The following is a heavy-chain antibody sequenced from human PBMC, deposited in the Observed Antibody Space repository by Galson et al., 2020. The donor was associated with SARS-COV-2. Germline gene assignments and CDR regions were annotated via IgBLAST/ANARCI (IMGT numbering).Heavy chain of an antibody. CDR1: GFTFSSYA. V-gene: IGHV3-23*01. CDR2: MTRGTERT. J-gene: IGHJ6*03. CDR3: IKDGGRSYFYSLYLDV. D-gene: IGHD1-26*01. Sequence: GRSLRLSCAAPGFTFSSYAMHWVRQAPGKGLERVAGMTRGTERTYHADSVKGRFTIYRDDSKNTVSLEMNSVRAGDTAIYYCIKDGGRSYFYSLYLDVWGKGTAVTVSS.